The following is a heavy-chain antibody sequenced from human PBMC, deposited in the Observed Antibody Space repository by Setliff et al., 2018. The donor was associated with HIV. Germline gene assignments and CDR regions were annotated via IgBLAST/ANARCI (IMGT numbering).Heavy chain of an antibody. V-gene: IGHV4-34*12. CDR3: ARCSVGWSREEHPRPDGAFHI. CDR1: GGSFSGYY. CDR2: IIHSGST. Sequence: SETLSLTCAVYGGSFSGYYWSWVRQPPGKGLEWIGEIIHSGSTNYNPSLKSRVTISVDTSKNQFSLRLTSVTAADTAVYYCARCSVGWSREEHPRPDGAFHIWGQGSMVTVSS. D-gene: IGHD3-3*01. J-gene: IGHJ3*02.